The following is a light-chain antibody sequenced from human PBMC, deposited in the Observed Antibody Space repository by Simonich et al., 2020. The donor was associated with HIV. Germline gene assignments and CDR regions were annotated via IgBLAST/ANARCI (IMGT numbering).Light chain of an antibody. V-gene: IGKV3-15*01. CDR3: QQYNNWPYT. CDR1: QSVSSY. CDR2: GAS. Sequence: EIVLTQSPGTLSLSPGERITLSCRASQSVSSYLAWYQQKPGQAPRLLIYGASTRATGIPARFSGSGSGTEFTLTISSLQSEDFAVYYCQQYNNWPYTFGQGTKLEIK. J-gene: IGKJ2*01.